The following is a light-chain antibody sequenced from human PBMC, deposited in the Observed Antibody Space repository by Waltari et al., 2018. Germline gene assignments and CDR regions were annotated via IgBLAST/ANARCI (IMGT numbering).Light chain of an antibody. Sequence: DIQMTQSSSSLSASVGDRVTITCRASQTISNYLNSYPQKPGKAPKLLIFGASSLQSGVPSRFSGSGSGTDFTLTISSLQPDDFATYFCQQSYSNLPITFGQATRLEIK. V-gene: IGKV1-39*01. CDR3: QQSYSNLPIT. J-gene: IGKJ5*01. CDR1: QTISNY. CDR2: GAS.